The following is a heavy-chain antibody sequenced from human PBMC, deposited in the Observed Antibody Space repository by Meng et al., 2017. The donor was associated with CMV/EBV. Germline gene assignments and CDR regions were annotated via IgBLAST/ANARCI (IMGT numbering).Heavy chain of an antibody. J-gene: IGHJ6*02. D-gene: IGHD3-10*01. CDR3: ARDYYGSGVPWNYYGMDV. CDR2: IKEDGSEK. CDR1: GFTFSSYW. V-gene: IGHV3-7*01. Sequence: GGSLRLSCAASGFTFSSYWMSWVRQAPGKGLEWVANIKEDGSEKYYVDSVKGRFTISRDNAKNSLYLQMNSLRAEDTAVYYCARDYYGSGVPWNYYGMDVWGQGTTVTVSS.